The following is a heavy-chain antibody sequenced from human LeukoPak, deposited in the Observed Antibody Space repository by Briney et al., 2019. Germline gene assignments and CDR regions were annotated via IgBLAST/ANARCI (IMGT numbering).Heavy chain of an antibody. D-gene: IGHD3-9*01. V-gene: IGHV3-48*03. Sequence: GGSLRLSCAASGFTFSSYEMNWVHQAPGKGLEWVSYISSSGSTIYYADSVKGRFTISRDNAKNSLYLQMNSLRAEDTAVYYCARGVPSYYDILTGYHDYWGQGTLVTVSS. CDR1: GFTFSSYE. CDR3: ARGVPSYYDILTGYHDY. J-gene: IGHJ4*02. CDR2: ISSSGSTI.